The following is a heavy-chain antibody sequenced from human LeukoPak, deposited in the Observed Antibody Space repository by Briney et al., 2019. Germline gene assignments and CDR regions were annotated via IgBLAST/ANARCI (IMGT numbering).Heavy chain of an antibody. V-gene: IGHV4-38-2*02. Sequence: SETLSLTCTVSGYSISSGYYWGWIRQPPGKGLEWIGSIYHSGNTYYNPSLKSRVTISVDTSKNQFSLKLSSVAAADTAVYYCARDDHGDSGWFDPWGQGTLVTVSS. CDR3: ARDDHGDSGWFDP. J-gene: IGHJ5*02. CDR2: IYHSGNT. D-gene: IGHD4-17*01. CDR1: GYSISSGYY.